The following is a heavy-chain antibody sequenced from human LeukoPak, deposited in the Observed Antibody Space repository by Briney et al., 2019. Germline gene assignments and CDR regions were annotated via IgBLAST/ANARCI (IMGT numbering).Heavy chain of an antibody. V-gene: IGHV5-10-1*01. CDR2: IDPGDSYT. D-gene: IGHD6-19*01. J-gene: IGHJ4*02. CDR3: ARHYSSGSDVAS. Sequence: GESLKISCKGSGYSFTSCWIRWLRQMPGKGLEWMGRIDPGDSYTNYSPSFQGHVTISAGKSISTAYLQWSSLKASDTAMYYCARHYSSGSDVASWGQGTLVTVSS. CDR1: GYSFTSCW.